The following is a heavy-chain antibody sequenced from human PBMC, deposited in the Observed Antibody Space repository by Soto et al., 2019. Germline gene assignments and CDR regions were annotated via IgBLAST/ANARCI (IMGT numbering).Heavy chain of an antibody. CDR2: IVPVFGRP. J-gene: IGHJ4*02. CDR1: GGGFSNFC. D-gene: IGHD5-12*01. V-gene: IGHV1-69*13. Sequence: SVNVSCKSSGGGFSNFCISWVRQAPGQGLEWMGGIVPVFGRPNYAQRFRGRLTITADESTSTGYMELISLRSDDTAVYYCAREGSGYNFWGQGTQVTVSS. CDR3: AREGSGYNF.